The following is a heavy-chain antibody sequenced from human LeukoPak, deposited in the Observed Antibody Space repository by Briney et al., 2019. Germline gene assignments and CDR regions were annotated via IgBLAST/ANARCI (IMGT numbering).Heavy chain of an antibody. Sequence: ASVKVSCKASGYTFTGYYMHWVRQAPGQGLEWMGWINPSDGSTRYARKFQGRVTMTRDMSTSTVYMELSSLRSEDTAVYYCASSFYDLLVYFDYWGQGTLVTVSS. V-gene: IGHV1-46*01. CDR3: ASSFYDLLVYFDY. CDR1: GYTFTGYY. CDR2: INPSDGST. J-gene: IGHJ4*02. D-gene: IGHD5/OR15-5a*01.